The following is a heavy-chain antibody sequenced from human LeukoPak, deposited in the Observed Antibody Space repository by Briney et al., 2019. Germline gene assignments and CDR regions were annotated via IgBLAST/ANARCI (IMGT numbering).Heavy chain of an antibody. D-gene: IGHD1-26*01. CDR3: STYSGSPHYCFAH. CDR1: GITFSNTW. V-gene: IGHV3-15*01. CDR2: IKSTPEGGTV. Sequence: PGGSLRLSCVTSGITFSNTWMSWVRQSPGKGLEWVGRIKSTPEGGTVEYGTPVKGRFTVSRDDSKSTLYLQMNSLKIEDTAVYYCSTYSGSPHYCFAHWGQGTLVTVSS. J-gene: IGHJ5*02.